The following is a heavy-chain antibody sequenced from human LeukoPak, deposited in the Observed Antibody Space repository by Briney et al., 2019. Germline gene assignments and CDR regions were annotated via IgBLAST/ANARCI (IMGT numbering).Heavy chain of an antibody. D-gene: IGHD5-18*01. CDR1: GFTFDDYG. V-gene: IGHV3-20*04. J-gene: IGHJ4*02. Sequence: GGSLRLSCAASGFTFDDYGMSWVRQAPGKGLEWVSGINWNGGSTGCADSVKGRFTISRDNAKNSLYLQMNSLRAEDTALYYCARVPGRGYSMYYFDYWGQGTLVTVSS. CDR3: ARVPGRGYSMYYFDY. CDR2: INWNGGST.